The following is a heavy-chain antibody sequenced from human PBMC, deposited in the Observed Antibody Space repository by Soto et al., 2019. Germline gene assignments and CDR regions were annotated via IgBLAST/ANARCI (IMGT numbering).Heavy chain of an antibody. CDR3: ARGGRGMVRGDPNFQH. CDR1: GGSISSYY. J-gene: IGHJ1*01. CDR2: IYYSGST. V-gene: IGHV4-59*01. Sequence: SETLSLTCTVSGGSISSYYWSWIRQPPGKGLEWIGYIYYSGSTNYNPSLKSRVTISVDTSMNQFSLKLSSVTAADTAVYCARGGRGMVRGDPNFQHWGQGTLVTVSS. D-gene: IGHD3-10*01.